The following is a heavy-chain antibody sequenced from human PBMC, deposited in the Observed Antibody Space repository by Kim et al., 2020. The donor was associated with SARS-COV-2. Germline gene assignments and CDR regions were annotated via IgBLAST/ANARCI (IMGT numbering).Heavy chain of an antibody. CDR3: ARPTFDYRGRSQLDDPADI. CDR1: GVSITSRSYY. Sequence: SETLSLTCTVSGVSITSRSYYWGWIRQPPGKGLEWIGSMYYGGSTYYNPSLESRVSISVDTSKNQFSLSLSSVTAADTAVYYCARPTFDYRGRSQLDDPADICGPETMVTASS. D-gene: IGHD4-4*01. CDR2: MYYGGST. J-gene: IGHJ3*02. V-gene: IGHV4-39*01.